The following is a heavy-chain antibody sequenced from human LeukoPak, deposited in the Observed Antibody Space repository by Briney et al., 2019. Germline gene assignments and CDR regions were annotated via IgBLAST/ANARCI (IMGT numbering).Heavy chain of an antibody. D-gene: IGHD1-1*01. V-gene: IGHV4-61*02. J-gene: IGHJ4*02. CDR2: IYSSGSA. CDR1: GGSVSSVNYY. CDR3: ARESALYTTINLSYFDY. Sequence: SETLSLTCTVSGGSVSSVNYYWSWFRQPAGKGLEWIGRIYSSGSANYNPSLKSRVTISVDTSQNQFSLKLNSVTAADTAVYYCARESALYTTINLSYFDYWGQGTLVTVSS.